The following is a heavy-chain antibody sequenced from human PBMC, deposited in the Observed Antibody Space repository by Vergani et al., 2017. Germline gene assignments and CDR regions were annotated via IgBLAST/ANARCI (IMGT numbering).Heavy chain of an antibody. D-gene: IGHD2-2*02. CDR3: ARDEGGCSSTSCDISAFDI. V-gene: IGHV4-4*07. CDR1: GGSISSYY. Sequence: QVQLQESGPGLVKPSETLSLTCTVSGGSISSYYWSWIRQPAGKGLDWIGRIYTSGSTNYNPSLKSRVTMSVDTSKNQFSLKLSSVTAADTAVYYCARDEGGCSSTSCDISAFDIWGQGTMVTVSS. J-gene: IGHJ3*02. CDR2: IYTSGST.